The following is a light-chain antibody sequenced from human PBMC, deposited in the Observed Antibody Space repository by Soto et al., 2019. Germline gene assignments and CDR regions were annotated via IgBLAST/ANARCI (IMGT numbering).Light chain of an antibody. CDR2: EVS. J-gene: IGLJ2*01. V-gene: IGLV2-14*01. CDR3: CSYTSISTSAV. Sequence: QSALTQPASVSGSPGHSITISFTGTSSDIGDYTHVSWYQQHPGKAPKLIIYEVSDRPSGVSNRFSGSKSGNTASLTISGLQTEDEADYYCCSYTSISTSAVFGGGTKLTVL. CDR1: SSDIGDYTH.